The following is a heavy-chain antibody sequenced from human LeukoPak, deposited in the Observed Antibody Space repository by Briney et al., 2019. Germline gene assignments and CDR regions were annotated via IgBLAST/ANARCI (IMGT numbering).Heavy chain of an antibody. J-gene: IGHJ4*02. V-gene: IGHV4-31*03. CDR2: IYYIGST. CDR1: GGSISSGGYY. Sequence: SQTLSLTCTVSGGSISSGGYYWSWIRQHPGKGLEWIGYIYYIGSTYYNPSLKSRVTISVDTSKNQFSLKLSSVTAADTAVYYCARSSEGYYDFWSGYYTAYYFDYWGQGTLVTVSS. CDR3: ARSSEGYYDFWSGYYTAYYFDY. D-gene: IGHD3-3*01.